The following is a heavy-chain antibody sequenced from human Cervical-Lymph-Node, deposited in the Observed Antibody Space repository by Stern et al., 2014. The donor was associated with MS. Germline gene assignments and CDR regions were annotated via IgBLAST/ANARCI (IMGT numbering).Heavy chain of an antibody. V-gene: IGHV1-18*01. Sequence: DQLVESGAEVKQPGASVKVSCKASGYTFPSYGISWVRQAPGQGLEWIVWISAYNGNTNYAQKLQGRVTMTTDTSTSTAYMELRSLRSDDTAVYYCARGLLGSENAFDIWGQGTMVTVSS. J-gene: IGHJ3*02. CDR1: GYTFPSYG. CDR3: ARGLLGSENAFDI. CDR2: ISAYNGNT. D-gene: IGHD2-15*01.